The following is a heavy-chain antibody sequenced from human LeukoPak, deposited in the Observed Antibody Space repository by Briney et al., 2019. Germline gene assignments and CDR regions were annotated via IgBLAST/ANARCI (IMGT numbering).Heavy chain of an antibody. CDR2: INPNSGGT. Sequence: ASVKVSCKASGYTFTGYYMHWVRQAPGQGLEWMGWINPNSGGTNYAQKFQGRVTMTRDTSISTIYMELSRLISDDTAVYYCARGTRFGAASDTGYWGQGTLVTVSS. J-gene: IGHJ4*02. V-gene: IGHV1-2*02. CDR3: ARGTRFGAASDTGY. CDR1: GYTFTGYY. D-gene: IGHD6-13*01.